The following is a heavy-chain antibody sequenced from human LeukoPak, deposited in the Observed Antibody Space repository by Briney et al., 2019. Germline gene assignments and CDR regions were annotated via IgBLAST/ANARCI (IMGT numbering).Heavy chain of an antibody. CDR3: ARASSSSSWYWYY. J-gene: IGHJ4*02. D-gene: IGHD6-13*01. V-gene: IGHV4-31*03. CDR1: GGSSSSSNYY. Sequence: SETLSLTCTVSGGSSSSSNYYWSWIRQHPGKGLQWIGYIYYSGSTYYNPSLKSRVTISVDRSRNQFSLKLNSVTAADTAVYYCARASSSSSWYWYYWGQGTLVTVSS. CDR2: IYYSGST.